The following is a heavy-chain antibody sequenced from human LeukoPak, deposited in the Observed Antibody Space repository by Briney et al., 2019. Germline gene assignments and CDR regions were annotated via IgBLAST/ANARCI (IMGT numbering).Heavy chain of an antibody. D-gene: IGHD3-3*01. CDR3: ARYWSAFDY. CDR2: IYYTGST. V-gene: IGHV4-61*01. Sequence: SETLSLTCTVSGDSIGTISGDSVRSNSWSWIRQPPGKGLEWIGYIYYTGSTNYNPSLSSQVTISVDTSKKQVSLSLTSVSAADTATYYCARYWSAFDYWGPGIPVTVSS. J-gene: IGHJ4*01. CDR1: GDSIGTISGDSVRSNS.